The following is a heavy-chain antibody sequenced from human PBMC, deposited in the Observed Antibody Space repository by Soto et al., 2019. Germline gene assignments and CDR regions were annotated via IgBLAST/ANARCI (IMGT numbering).Heavy chain of an antibody. CDR1: GYTFTSYA. Sequence: ASVKVSCKXSGYTFTSYAMHWVRQAPGQRLEWMGWINAGNGNTKYSQKFQGRVTITRDTSASTAYMELSSLRSEDTAVYYCARAYYYDSSGYPPDYWGQGTLVTVS. CDR2: INAGNGNT. V-gene: IGHV1-3*01. J-gene: IGHJ4*02. D-gene: IGHD3-22*01. CDR3: ARAYYYDSSGYPPDY.